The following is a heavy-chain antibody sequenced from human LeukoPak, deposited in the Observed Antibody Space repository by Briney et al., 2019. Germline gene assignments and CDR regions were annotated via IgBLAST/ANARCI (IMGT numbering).Heavy chain of an antibody. CDR3: ARDGGGYCSGGSCYFPAPFDY. V-gene: IGHV3-33*01. CDR1: GFTFSSYG. CDR2: IWYDGSNK. Sequence: PGRSLRLSCAAFGFTFSSYGMHWVRQAPGKGLEWVAVIWYDGSNKYYADSVKGRFTISRDNYKNTLYLQMNSLRAEDTAVYYCARDGGGYCSGGSCYFPAPFDYWGQGTLVTVSS. D-gene: IGHD2-15*01. J-gene: IGHJ4*02.